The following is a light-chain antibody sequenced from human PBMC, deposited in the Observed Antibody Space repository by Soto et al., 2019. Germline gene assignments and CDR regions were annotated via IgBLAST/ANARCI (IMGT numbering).Light chain of an antibody. CDR1: QSVTNSY. CDR2: AAS. CDR3: QQYVAPPPYT. V-gene: IGKV3-20*01. J-gene: IGKJ2*01. Sequence: EIVLTQSPGTLSLSPGERATLSCRASQSVTNSYLAWYQQKPGQAPRLLIYAASSRATSIPDWFAGSVSGTDFTLTISRLEPEDFAVYYCQQYVAPPPYTFGQGTRLEIK.